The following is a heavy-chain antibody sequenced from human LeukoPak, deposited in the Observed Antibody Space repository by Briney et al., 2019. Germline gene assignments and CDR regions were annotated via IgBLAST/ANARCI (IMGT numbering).Heavy chain of an antibody. V-gene: IGHV1-2*02. CDR3: ARSPMVRGVLFDY. CDR1: GYTFTSYD. Sequence: ASVKVSCKASGYTFTSYDINWVRQATGQGLEWMGWINPNSGGTNYAQKFQGRVTMTRDTSISTAYMELSRLRSDDTAVYYCARSPMVRGVLFDYWGQGTLVTVSS. D-gene: IGHD3-10*01. J-gene: IGHJ4*02. CDR2: INPNSGGT.